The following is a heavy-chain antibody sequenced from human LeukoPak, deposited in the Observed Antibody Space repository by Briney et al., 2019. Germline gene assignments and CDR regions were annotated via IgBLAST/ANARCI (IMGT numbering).Heavy chain of an antibody. CDR3: AKGSSGWYGLGYFDY. CDR1: GFTVSSNY. Sequence: GGSLRLSCAASGFTVSSNYMSWVRQAPGKGLEWVSVIYSGGSTYYADSVKGRFTISRDNSKNTLYLQMNSLRAEDTAVYYCAKGSSGWYGLGYFDYWGQGTLVTVSS. CDR2: IYSGGST. V-gene: IGHV3-53*01. J-gene: IGHJ4*02. D-gene: IGHD6-19*01.